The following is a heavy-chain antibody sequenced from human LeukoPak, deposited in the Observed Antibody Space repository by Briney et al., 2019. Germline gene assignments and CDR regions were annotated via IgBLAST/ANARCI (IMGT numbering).Heavy chain of an antibody. V-gene: IGHV1-69*02. CDR3: ARGQYGSGSYYNGEDY. Sequence: ASVKVSCKASGGTFRSGSINWVRQAPGQGLEWMGRIVPMPDITTYSQTFQGRVTITADKSTSTAYMELSSLTSEDTAVYYCARGQYGSGSYYNGEDYWGQGTLVTVSS. J-gene: IGHJ4*02. CDR2: IVPMPDIT. D-gene: IGHD3-10*01. CDR1: GGTFRSGS.